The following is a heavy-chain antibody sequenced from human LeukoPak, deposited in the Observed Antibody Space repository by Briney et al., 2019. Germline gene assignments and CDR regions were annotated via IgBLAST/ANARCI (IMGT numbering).Heavy chain of an antibody. CDR1: GFTFSGHA. CDR2: ITSGSGSNV. J-gene: IGHJ4*02. D-gene: IGHD6-13*01. CDR3: ARHGSWSFDY. Sequence: TGGSLRLSCAASGFTFSGHAMSWVRQAPGKGLEWVSAITSGSGSNVYYTDSLKGRFTISRDNSKNTLYLQMNSLRAEDTAVYYCARHGSWSFDYWGQGTLVTVSA. V-gene: IGHV3-23*01.